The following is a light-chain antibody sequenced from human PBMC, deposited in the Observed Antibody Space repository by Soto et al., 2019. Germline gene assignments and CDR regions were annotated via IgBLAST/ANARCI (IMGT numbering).Light chain of an antibody. CDR2: DTS. J-gene: IGLJ2*01. V-gene: IGLV7-46*01. CDR1: TGAVTSGHY. CDR3: LLSYSGAHVV. Sequence: QAVVTQEPSLTVSPGGTVTLTCGSSTGAVTSGHYPYWFQQKPGQAPRTLIYDTSNKHSWTPARFSGSLLGGKAAPTLSGAQPEDEAEYYCLLSYSGAHVVFGGGTKVTVL.